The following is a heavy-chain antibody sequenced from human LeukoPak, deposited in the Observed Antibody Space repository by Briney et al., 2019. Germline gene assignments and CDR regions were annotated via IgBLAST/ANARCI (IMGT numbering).Heavy chain of an antibody. CDR2: ISLTGGNT. CDR3: AKIGSDY. D-gene: IGHD1-14*01. V-gene: IGHV3-23*01. J-gene: IGHJ4*02. Sequence: GGSLRLSCAASGFTFISYGMSWVRQAPGKGLEWVSSISLTGGNTYYADSVKGRFTISRDNSKNILYLYMHSLRAEDTAVYYCAKIGSDYWGQGTLVTVSS. CDR1: GFTFISYG.